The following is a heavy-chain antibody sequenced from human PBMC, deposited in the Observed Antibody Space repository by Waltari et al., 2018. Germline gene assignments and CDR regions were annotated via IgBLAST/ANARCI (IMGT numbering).Heavy chain of an antibody. CDR3: ATEVSTAAAVSFFDY. CDR1: GGSISSSSYY. D-gene: IGHD6-13*01. CDR2: IYYSGST. V-gene: IGHV4-39*01. J-gene: IGHJ4*02. Sequence: QLQLQESGPGLVKPSETLSLTCTVSGGSISSSSYYWGWIRQPPGQGLEWIGSIYYSGSTYYNPSLKSRFTISVDTSKNQFSLKLSSVTAADTAVYYCATEVSTAAAVSFFDYWGQGTLVTVSS.